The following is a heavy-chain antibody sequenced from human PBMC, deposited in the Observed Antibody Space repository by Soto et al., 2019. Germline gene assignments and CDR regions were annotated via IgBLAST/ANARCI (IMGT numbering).Heavy chain of an antibody. Sequence: QVQLVESGGGLVKPGGSLRLSCVASGFSISDDYMTWIRQAPGKGLEWVSYISSSSIYTSYAHSVKGRFTISRDNAKNSLYLQMNSLTSEDTAVYYCARDSGSSKYGLDVWGQGTTVIVSS. CDR3: ARDSGSSKYGLDV. CDR1: GFSISDDY. V-gene: IGHV3-11*06. CDR2: ISSSSIYT. J-gene: IGHJ6*02. D-gene: IGHD6-13*01.